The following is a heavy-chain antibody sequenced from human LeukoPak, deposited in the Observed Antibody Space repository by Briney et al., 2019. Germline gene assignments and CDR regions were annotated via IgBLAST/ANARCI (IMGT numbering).Heavy chain of an antibody. CDR2: IYSSGSP. CDR1: GGSISGYY. V-gene: IGHV4-59*01. J-gene: IGHJ4*02. D-gene: IGHD6-13*01. Sequence: SETLSLTCTVSGGSISGYYWSWIRQPPGKGLEWIGYIYSSGSPNYTPSLKSRVTISVDTSKNQFSLMLKSVTAADTAVYYCARVPAAGTGPDYWGQGTLVAVSS. CDR3: ARVPAAGTGPDY.